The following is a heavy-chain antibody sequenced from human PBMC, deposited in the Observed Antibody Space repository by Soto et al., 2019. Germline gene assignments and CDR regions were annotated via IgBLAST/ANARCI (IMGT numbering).Heavy chain of an antibody. CDR3: ARGGQWLSDDAFDI. Sequence: QVQLVQSGAEVKKPGASVKVSCKASGYTFTGYYMHWVRQAPGQGLEWMGWINPNSGGTNYAQKLQGWVTMTRDTSISTAYMELSRLRSDDTAVYYCARGGQWLSDDAFDIWGQGTMVTVSS. J-gene: IGHJ3*02. V-gene: IGHV1-2*04. CDR1: GYTFTGYY. CDR2: INPNSGGT. D-gene: IGHD6-19*01.